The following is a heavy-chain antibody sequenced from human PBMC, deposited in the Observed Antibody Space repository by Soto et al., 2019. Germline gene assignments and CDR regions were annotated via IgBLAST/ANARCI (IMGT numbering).Heavy chain of an antibody. CDR2: INTNTGNP. V-gene: IGHV7-4-1*01. CDR3: AREGYYDFWSGYFLSYYYGMDV. J-gene: IGHJ6*02. CDR1: GYTFTSYA. Sequence: GASVKVSCKASGYTFTSYAMNWVRQAPGQGLEWMGWINTNTGNPTYAQGFTGRFVFSLDTSVSTAYPQICSLKAEDTAVYYCAREGYYDFWSGYFLSYYYGMDVWGQGTTVTVSS. D-gene: IGHD3-3*01.